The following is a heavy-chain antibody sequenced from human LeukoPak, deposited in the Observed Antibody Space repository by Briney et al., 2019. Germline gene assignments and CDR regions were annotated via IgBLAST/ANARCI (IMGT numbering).Heavy chain of an antibody. D-gene: IGHD6-19*01. CDR3: AKTGGTSGWQRGLGY. CDR2: ISDSGGST. J-gene: IGHJ4*02. Sequence: GGSLRLSCAASGFTFSSFAMSGVRQAPGKGLEWVSGISDSGGSTYYADSVKGRFTISRDNSKNTLYLQMNSLRAEDTAVYNCAKTGGTSGWQRGLGYWGQGTLVTVSS. CDR1: GFTFSSFA. V-gene: IGHV3-23*01.